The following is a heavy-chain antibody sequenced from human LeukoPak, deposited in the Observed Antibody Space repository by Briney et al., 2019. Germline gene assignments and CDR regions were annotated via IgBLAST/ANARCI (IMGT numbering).Heavy chain of an antibody. D-gene: IGHD2/OR15-2a*01. J-gene: IGHJ4*02. CDR1: GDSVSSNSAA. V-gene: IGHV6-1*01. CDR2: TYYRSKWYN. Sequence: SQTLSLTCAISGDSVSSNSAAWNWIRQSPSRGLEWLGRTYYRSKWYNDYAVSVKSRITINPDTSKNQFSLQLNSVTPEDTAVYYCARLRAFRTGGIYYFDYWGQGTLVTVSS. CDR3: ARLRAFRTGGIYYFDY.